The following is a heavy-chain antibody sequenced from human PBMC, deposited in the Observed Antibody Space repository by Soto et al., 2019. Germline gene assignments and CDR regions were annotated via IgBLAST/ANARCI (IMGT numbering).Heavy chain of an antibody. CDR2: IYHSGST. D-gene: IGHD2-15*01. V-gene: IGHV4-30-2*01. CDR1: GGSISSGGYS. CDR3: ARAGFCSGGGCPYDFDD. Sequence: PSATLSLTCSVSGGSISSGGYSWSWIRPPPGKGLEWIGYIYHSGSTYYNPSLKGRVTISVDGSKNQFSLKLSSVTAADTAVYYCARAGFCSGGGCPYDFDDGGQGTLVT. J-gene: IGHJ4*02.